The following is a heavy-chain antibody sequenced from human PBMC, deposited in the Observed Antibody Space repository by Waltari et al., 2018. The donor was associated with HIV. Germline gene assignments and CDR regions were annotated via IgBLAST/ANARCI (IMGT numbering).Heavy chain of an antibody. CDR2: IYRGGDT. CDR1: GIAGTTHY. J-gene: IGHJ6*02. Sequence: EVQLVETGGDVIRPGGSLRLSCATSGIAGTTHYINWVRQAPGKGLEWVAVIYRGGDTKYADSVKGRFLISRDNSKNTVFLQLNRLRVEDTAVYYCSGPDGDQGTSVTYYGMGVWGQGTTVIVSS. D-gene: IGHD4-17*01. CDR3: SGPDGDQGTSVTYYGMGV. V-gene: IGHV3-53*02.